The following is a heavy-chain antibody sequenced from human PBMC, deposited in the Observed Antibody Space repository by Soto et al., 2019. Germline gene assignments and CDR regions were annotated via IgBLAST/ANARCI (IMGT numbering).Heavy chain of an antibody. CDR3: TRGMNYVSYYGMDV. CDR1: GFTFGDYA. Sequence: PGGSLRLSCTASGFTFGDYAMSWFRQAPGKGLEWVGFIRSKAYGGTTEYAASVKGRFTISRDDSKSIAYLQMNSLKTEDTAVYYCTRGMNYVSYYGMDVWGQGTTVTVSS. J-gene: IGHJ6*02. D-gene: IGHD1-7*01. V-gene: IGHV3-49*03. CDR2: IRSKAYGGTT.